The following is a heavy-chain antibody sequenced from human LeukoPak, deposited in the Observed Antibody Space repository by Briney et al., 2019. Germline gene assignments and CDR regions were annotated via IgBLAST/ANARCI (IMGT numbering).Heavy chain of an antibody. J-gene: IGHJ4*02. V-gene: IGHV3-23*01. CDR2: ISGSGGST. CDR1: GFTFSSYA. CDR3: AKEGANYDFWSGFDY. D-gene: IGHD3-3*01. Sequence: GGSLRLSYAASGFTFSSYAMSWVRQAPGKGLEWVSAISGSGGSTYYADSVKGRFTISRDNSKNTLYLQMNSLRAEDTAVYYCAKEGANYDFWSGFDYWGQGTLVTVSS.